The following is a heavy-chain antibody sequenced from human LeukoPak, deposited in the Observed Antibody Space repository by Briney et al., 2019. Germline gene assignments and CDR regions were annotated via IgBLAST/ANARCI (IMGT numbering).Heavy chain of an antibody. J-gene: IGHJ4*02. V-gene: IGHV4-61*02. CDR3: AREGYGGY. CDR2: IYTSGST. CDR1: GGSISSGSYY. D-gene: IGHD1-26*01. Sequence: PSQTLSLTCTVSGGSISSGSYYWSWIRQPAGKGLEWIGRIYTSGSTNYNPSLKSRVTISLDTSKNQFSLKLSSVTAADTAVYYCAREGYGGYWGQGTLVTVSS.